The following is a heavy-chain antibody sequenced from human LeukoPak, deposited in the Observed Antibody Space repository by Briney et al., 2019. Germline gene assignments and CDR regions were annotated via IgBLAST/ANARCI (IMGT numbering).Heavy chain of an antibody. D-gene: IGHD2/OR15-2a*01. Sequence: SETLSFTCAVYGGSFSGYYWSWIRQPPGKGLEWIGEINHSGSTNYNPSLKSRVTISVDTSKNQFSLKLSSVTAADPAVYYCARLSRPFDYWGQGTLVTVSS. CDR1: GGSFSGYY. CDR3: ARLSRPFDY. J-gene: IGHJ4*02. V-gene: IGHV4-34*01. CDR2: INHSGST.